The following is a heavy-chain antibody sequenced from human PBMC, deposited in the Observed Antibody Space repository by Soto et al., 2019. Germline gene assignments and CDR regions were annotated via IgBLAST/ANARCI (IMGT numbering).Heavy chain of an antibody. D-gene: IGHD5-18*01. Sequence: PGESVKISCXGSGYSFTSYWISWVRQMPGKGLEWMGRIDPSDSYTNYSPSFQGHVTISADKSISTAYLQWSSLKASDTAMYYCARGIQFYYYGMDVWGQGTTVTVSS. J-gene: IGHJ6*02. V-gene: IGHV5-10-1*01. CDR3: ARGIQFYYYGMDV. CDR1: GYSFTSYW. CDR2: IDPSDSYT.